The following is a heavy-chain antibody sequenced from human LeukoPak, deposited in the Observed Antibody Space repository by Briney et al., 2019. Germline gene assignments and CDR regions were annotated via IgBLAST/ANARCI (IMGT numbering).Heavy chain of an antibody. D-gene: IGHD1-7*01. J-gene: IGHJ6*02. Sequence: SVKVSCKASGGTFSSYAISWVRQAPGQGLEGMGRIIPILGIANYAQKFQGRVTITADKSTSTAYMELSSLRSEDTAVYYCARELVGGPSQLELRRTPDDDYYYAMDVWGQGTTVTVSS. CDR1: GGTFSSYA. CDR2: IIPILGIA. CDR3: ARELVGGPSQLELRRTPDDDYYYAMDV. V-gene: IGHV1-69*04.